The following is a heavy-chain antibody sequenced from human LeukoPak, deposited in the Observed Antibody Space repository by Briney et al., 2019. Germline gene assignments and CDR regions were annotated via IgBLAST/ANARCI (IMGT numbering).Heavy chain of an antibody. J-gene: IGHJ6*03. CDR3: ARVPPPGPRYMDV. CDR1: GYTFTSYD. V-gene: IGHV1-18*01. CDR2: ISAYNGNT. Sequence: ASVKVSCKASGYTFTSYDINWVRQAPGQGLEWMGWISAYNGNTNYAQKLQGRVTMTTDTSTSTAYMELRSLRSDDTAVYYCARVPPPGPRYMDVWGKGTTVTISS.